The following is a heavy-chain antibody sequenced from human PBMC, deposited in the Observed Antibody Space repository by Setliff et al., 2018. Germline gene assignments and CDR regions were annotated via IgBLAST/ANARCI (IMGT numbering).Heavy chain of an antibody. V-gene: IGHV4-59*01. CDR2: VYYSGTT. CDR3: ARDSALHSYHYDSSGYLDY. D-gene: IGHD3-22*01. CDR1: GDSISRYY. J-gene: IGHJ4*02. Sequence: PSETLSLTCTVSGDSISRYYWSWIRQTPVKGLEWIGYVYYSGTTNYNPLFKSRVTISVDRPKNQFSLKLSSVTAADTGVYYCARDSALHSYHYDSSGYLDYWGQGALVTVSS.